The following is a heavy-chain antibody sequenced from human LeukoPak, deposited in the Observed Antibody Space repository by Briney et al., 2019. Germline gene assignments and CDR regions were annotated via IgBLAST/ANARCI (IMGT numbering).Heavy chain of an antibody. CDR3: AKGRYGSGSYSIDY. Sequence: GESLRLSCAASGFTFSSYAKSWVRQAPGKGLEWVSAISGSGDSTYYADSVKGRFTISRDNSKNTLYLEMNSLRVEDTAVYYCAKGRYGSGSYSIDYWGQGTLVTVSS. D-gene: IGHD3-10*01. V-gene: IGHV3-23*01. J-gene: IGHJ4*02. CDR1: GFTFSSYA. CDR2: ISGSGDST.